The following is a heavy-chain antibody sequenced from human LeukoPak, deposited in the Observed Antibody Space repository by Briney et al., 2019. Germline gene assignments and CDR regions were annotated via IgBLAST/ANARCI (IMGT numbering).Heavy chain of an antibody. D-gene: IGHD3-22*01. V-gene: IGHV5-51*01. J-gene: IGHJ4*02. CDR3: ARHGPDYYDSSGYYYVPYYFDY. CDR1: GYSFTSYW. CDR2: IYLGDSDT. Sequence: GESLKISCKGSGYSFTSYWIGWVRQMPGKGLERMGIIYLGDSDTRYSPSFQGQVTISADKSISTAYLQWSSLKASDTAMYYCARHGPDYYDSSGYYYVPYYFDYWGQGTLVTVSS.